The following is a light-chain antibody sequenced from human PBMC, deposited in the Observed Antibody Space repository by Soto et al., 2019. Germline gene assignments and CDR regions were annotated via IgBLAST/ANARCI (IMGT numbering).Light chain of an antibody. Sequence: EIVMTQSPATLSVSPGERVTLSCRDSETGRGSNVAWYQPKHGEAPRLLIFDAAIRATGIAPRFSGGGSATEFTLTISSLQSEDFAVYFCQQYSDWPPWTFGQGTKVEVK. CDR3: QQYSDWPPWT. V-gene: IGKV3-15*01. CDR1: ETGRGSN. CDR2: DAA. J-gene: IGKJ1*01.